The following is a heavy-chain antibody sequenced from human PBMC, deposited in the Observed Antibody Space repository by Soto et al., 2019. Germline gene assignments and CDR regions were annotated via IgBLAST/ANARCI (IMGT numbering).Heavy chain of an antibody. CDR2: IYPGDSDI. Sequence: GQSLKISCKASGYNFTSHWIGWVRQMPGKGLEWMGIIYPGDSDIRYSPSFQGQVTISADKSITTAYLQWSGLKASDTAIYYYVRRNMWIQLWLHLDDWGQGILGTVS. CDR1: GYNFTSHW. D-gene: IGHD5-18*01. V-gene: IGHV5-51*01. J-gene: IGHJ4*02. CDR3: VRRNMWIQLWLHLDD.